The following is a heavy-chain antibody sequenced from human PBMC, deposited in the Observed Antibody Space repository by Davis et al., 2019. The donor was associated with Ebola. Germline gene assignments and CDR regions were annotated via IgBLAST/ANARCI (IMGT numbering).Heavy chain of an antibody. J-gene: IGHJ4*02. V-gene: IGHV3-74*01. Sequence: PGGSLRLSCAASGFSFSSYWMHWVRHAPGKGLVWVSNIKSDGTATNYADSVKGRFTISRDNAKNTLHLQMNNLRAEDTAVYYCIRLVGPNWGQGTLVAVSS. CDR1: GFSFSSYW. CDR3: IRLVGPN. CDR2: IKSDGTAT.